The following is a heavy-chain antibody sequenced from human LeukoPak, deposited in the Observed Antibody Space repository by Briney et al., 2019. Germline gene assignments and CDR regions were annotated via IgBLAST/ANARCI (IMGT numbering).Heavy chain of an antibody. J-gene: IGHJ4*02. Sequence: GGSLRLSCAASGFTFSSYSINWVRQAPGKGLEWVSYISSSSSTIYYADSVKGRFTISRDNAKNSLYLQMNSLRAEDTAVYYCARALLLETGIAAAGPGAYWGQGTLVTVSS. D-gene: IGHD6-13*01. V-gene: IGHV3-48*01. CDR1: GFTFSSYS. CDR3: ARALLLETGIAAAGPGAY. CDR2: ISSSSSTI.